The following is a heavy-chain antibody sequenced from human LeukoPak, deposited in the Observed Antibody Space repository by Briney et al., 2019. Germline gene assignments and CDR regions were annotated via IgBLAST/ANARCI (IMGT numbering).Heavy chain of an antibody. CDR3: ARDRHSSGDSYYFDI. Sequence: ASVKVSCKASGYTFTSYGISWVRQAPGQGLEWMGWISAYNGNTNYAQKLQGRVTMTTDTSTSTAYMELSIRSSDDTAVYYCARDRHSSGDSYYFDIWGQGTMVTVSS. V-gene: IGHV1-18*04. CDR2: ISAYNGNT. J-gene: IGHJ3*02. CDR1: GYTFTSYG. D-gene: IGHD6-19*01.